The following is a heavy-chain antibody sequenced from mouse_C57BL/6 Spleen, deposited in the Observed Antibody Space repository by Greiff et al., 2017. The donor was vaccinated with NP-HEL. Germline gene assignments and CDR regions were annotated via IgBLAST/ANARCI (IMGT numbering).Heavy chain of an antibody. D-gene: IGHD1-1*01. J-gene: IGHJ2*01. V-gene: IGHV1-26*01. CDR1: GYTFTDYY. CDR3: ARLNYCGSPLNY. Sequence: EVQLQQSGPELVKPGASVKISCKASGYTFTDYYMNWVKQSHGKSLEWIGDINPNNGGTSYNQKFKGKATLTVDKSSSTAYMELRSLTSEDSAVYYCARLNYCGSPLNYWGQSTTLTVSS. CDR2: INPNNGGT.